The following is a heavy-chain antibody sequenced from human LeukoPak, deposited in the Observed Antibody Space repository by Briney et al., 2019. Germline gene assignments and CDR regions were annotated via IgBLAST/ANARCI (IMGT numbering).Heavy chain of an antibody. CDR1: GGTSSSYA. D-gene: IGHD3-10*01. V-gene: IGHV1-69*01. J-gene: IGHJ6*02. CDR3: ARGPTLTYGSGSYYKKYGMDV. Sequence: SVKVSCKASGGTSSSYAISWVRQAPGQGLEWMGGIIPIFGTANYAQKFQGRVTITADESTSTAYMELSSLRSEDTAVYYCARGPTLTYGSGSYYKKYGMDVWGQGTTVTVSS. CDR2: IIPIFGTA.